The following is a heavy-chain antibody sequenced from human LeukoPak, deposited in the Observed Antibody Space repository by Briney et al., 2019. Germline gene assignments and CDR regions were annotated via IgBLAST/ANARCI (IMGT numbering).Heavy chain of an antibody. Sequence: SETLSLPCTVSGGSISSSSYYWGWIRQPPGKGLQWIESSYYSGSTYYNPSLKSRVTISVDTSKNQFSLKLSSVTAADTAVYYCAGGYYVSSGYYVYWYFDLWGRGTLVTVSS. CDR3: AGGYYVSSGYYVYWYFDL. J-gene: IGHJ2*01. V-gene: IGHV4-39*01. CDR2: SYYSGST. D-gene: IGHD3-22*01. CDR1: GGSISSSSYY.